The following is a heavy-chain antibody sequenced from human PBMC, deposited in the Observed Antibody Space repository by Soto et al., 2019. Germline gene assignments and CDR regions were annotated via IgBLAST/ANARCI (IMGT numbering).Heavy chain of an antibody. J-gene: IGHJ4*02. D-gene: IGHD3-3*01. V-gene: IGHV4-31*03. CDR1: GGPFSRGGYY. Sequence: SETLSLTCTVSGGPFSRGGYYWSWIRQEPGKGLEGMGYIYYNGDTSYNPSLESRVTISADTSKTQFSLKLSSVTAADTAVYYCARGDGVVSSVFDYWGQGMLVTVSS. CDR2: IYYNGDT. CDR3: ARGDGVVSSVFDY.